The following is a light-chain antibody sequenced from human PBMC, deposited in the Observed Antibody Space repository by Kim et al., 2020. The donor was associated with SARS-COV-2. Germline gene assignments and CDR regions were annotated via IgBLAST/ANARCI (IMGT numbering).Light chain of an antibody. V-gene: IGLV2-14*03. CDR3: SSYGGSRILVV. Sequence: QSVLTQSASVSGSPGQSITISCNGTTSDIGAYNYVSWYRHFPGKAPQLIIYDVNKRPSGLSDRFSGSKSGNTASLTISGLQAEDEGEYYCSSYGGSRILVVFGGGTQLTVL. CDR1: TSDIGAYNY. CDR2: DVN. J-gene: IGLJ2*01.